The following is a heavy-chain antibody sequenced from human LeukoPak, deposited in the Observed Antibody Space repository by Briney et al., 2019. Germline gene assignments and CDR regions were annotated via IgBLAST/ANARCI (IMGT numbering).Heavy chain of an antibody. CDR1: GGSFSGYY. V-gene: IGHV4-34*01. D-gene: IGHD3-3*01. Sequence: SETLSLTCAVYGGSFSGYYWSWIRQPPGKGLEWLGEINHSESTNCNPSLKSRVTISVDTSKNQFSLKLSSVTAADTAVYYCARVDYDFWSGYYPRGPLYYWGQGTLVTVSS. J-gene: IGHJ4*02. CDR2: INHSEST. CDR3: ARVDYDFWSGYYPRGPLYY.